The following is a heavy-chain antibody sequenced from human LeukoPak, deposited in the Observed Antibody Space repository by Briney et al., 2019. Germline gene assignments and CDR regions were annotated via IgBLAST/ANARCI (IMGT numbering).Heavy chain of an antibody. Sequence: NPSGTLSLTCSVSGGSISLSYYYWGWIRQPPGKALEWIGSVYYSGTTSYNPSLKSRVTISVDMSKNHFSLRLSSETAADTAMYYCARRFRGSGSYIYYYYMDVWGKGTTVTISS. CDR1: GGSISLSYYY. CDR2: VYYSGTT. D-gene: IGHD3-10*01. J-gene: IGHJ6*03. V-gene: IGHV4-39*07. CDR3: ARRFRGSGSYIYYYYMDV.